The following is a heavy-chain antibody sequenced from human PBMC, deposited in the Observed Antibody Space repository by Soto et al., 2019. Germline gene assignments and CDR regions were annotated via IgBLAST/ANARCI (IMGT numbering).Heavy chain of an antibody. V-gene: IGHV1-18*01. CDR3: TRYRLTLTATLSLDF. J-gene: IGHJ4*02. D-gene: IGHD3-9*01. Sequence: QVQLVQSGAEVKKPGASVKVSCKASGYTFTNYGIAWVRQAPGQGLEWMGWISPYSGKTDYRQKLQGRVTMTADTSTTNAYMERRGLRSEDTAVYYCTRYRLTLTATLSLDFWGRGTLVTVSS. CDR1: GYTFTNYG. CDR2: ISPYSGKT.